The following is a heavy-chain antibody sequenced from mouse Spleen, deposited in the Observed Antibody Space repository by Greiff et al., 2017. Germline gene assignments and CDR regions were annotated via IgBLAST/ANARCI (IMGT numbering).Heavy chain of an antibody. V-gene: IGHV5-9-1*01. J-gene: IGHJ1*01. CDR3: ARLDYGRRYFDV. D-gene: IGHD1-2*01. CDR1: GFTFSSYA. Sequence: EVKLVESGGGLVKPGGSLKLSCAASGFTFSSYAMSWVRQTPEKRLEWVATISSGGSYTYYPDSVKGRFTISRDNAKNTLYLQMSSLRSEDTAMYYCARLDYGRRYFDVWGAGTTVTVSS. CDR2: ISSGGSYT.